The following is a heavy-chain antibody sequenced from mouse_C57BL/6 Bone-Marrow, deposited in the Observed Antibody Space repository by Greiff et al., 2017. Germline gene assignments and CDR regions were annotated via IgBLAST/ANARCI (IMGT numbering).Heavy chain of an antibody. V-gene: IGHV1-81*01. CDR2: IYPRSGNT. Sequence: VQLQQSGAELARPGASVKLSCKASGYTFTSYGISWVKQRTEQGLEWIGEIYPRSGNTYYNEKFKGNATLTADKSSSTAYMELRSLTSEDSAVYFCARGQLRLRPFFAYWGQGTLVTVSA. J-gene: IGHJ3*01. D-gene: IGHD3-2*02. CDR3: ARGQLRLRPFFAY. CDR1: GYTFTSYG.